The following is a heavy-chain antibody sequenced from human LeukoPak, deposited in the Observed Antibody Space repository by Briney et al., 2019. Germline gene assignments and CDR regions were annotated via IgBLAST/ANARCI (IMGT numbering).Heavy chain of an antibody. V-gene: IGHV3-30*04. CDR1: GFTFSSYT. CDR3: ARGRIAAAGTLIGYYFDF. J-gene: IGHJ4*02. Sequence: SGGSLRLSCAASGFTFSSYTTHWVRQAPGKGLEWVAMISHDGSSQYYADSVKGRFTISRDNSKNTLYLKMSSLRAEDTAVFYCARGRIAAAGTLIGYYFDFWGQGTLVTVSS. CDR2: ISHDGSSQ. D-gene: IGHD6-13*01.